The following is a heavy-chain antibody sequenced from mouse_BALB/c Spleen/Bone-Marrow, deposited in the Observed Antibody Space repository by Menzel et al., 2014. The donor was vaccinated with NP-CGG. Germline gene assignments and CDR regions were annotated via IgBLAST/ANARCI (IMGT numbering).Heavy chain of an antibody. D-gene: IGHD4-1*01. V-gene: IGHV1-66*01. CDR2: IFPGSDNT. CDR1: GYSFTSYY. J-gene: IGHJ2*01. CDR3: ARDWDEYYFDY. Sequence: QVQLQQPGPELVKPGASVKMSCKASGYSFTSYYKHWVKQRPGQGLEWIGWIFPGSDNTKYNEKFKGKATLTADTSSSTAYMHLSSLTSEDSAVYFCARDWDEYYFDYWGQGTTLTVSS.